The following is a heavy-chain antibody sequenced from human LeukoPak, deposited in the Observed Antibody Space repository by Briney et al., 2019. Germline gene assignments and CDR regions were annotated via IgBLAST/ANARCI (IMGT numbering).Heavy chain of an antibody. CDR1: GFAFSTYG. D-gene: IGHD3-16*01. Sequence: GGSLRLSCAASGFAFSTYGMSWVRQAPGKGLEWVSSISSSSNSIYYADSVKGRFTISRDNAKNSLFLQMNSLRAEDTAVYYCVREQYDPRDYWGQGTLVTVSS. CDR3: VREQYDPRDY. V-gene: IGHV3-21*01. CDR2: ISSSSNSI. J-gene: IGHJ4*02.